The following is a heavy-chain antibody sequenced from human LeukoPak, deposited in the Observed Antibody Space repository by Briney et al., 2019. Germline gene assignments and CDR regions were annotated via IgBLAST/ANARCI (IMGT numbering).Heavy chain of an antibody. D-gene: IGHD2-2*02. CDR3: ASGEIVPAAIYYYYYMDV. Sequence: PSETLSLTCTVSGGSISSYYWSWIRQPAGKGLEWIGRIYTSGSTNYNPSLKSRVTISVDTSKNQFSLKLSSVTAADTAVYYCASGEIVPAAIYYYYYMDVWGKGTTVTVSS. CDR2: IYTSGST. CDR1: GGSISSYY. V-gene: IGHV4-4*07. J-gene: IGHJ6*03.